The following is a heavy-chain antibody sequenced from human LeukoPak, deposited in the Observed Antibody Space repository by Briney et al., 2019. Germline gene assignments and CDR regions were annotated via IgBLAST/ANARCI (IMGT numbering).Heavy chain of an antibody. CDR1: GINANDYY. CDR3: STSDSYHWLLEY. CDR2: IFRGNK. V-gene: IGHV3-53*01. D-gene: IGHD6-19*01. J-gene: IGHJ4*02. Sequence: GASLRLSCEVSGINANDYYISWVRQAPGKALEWVSLIFRGNKHYRDSVGGRFTISRDDVTSSVSTVHLQRNSGRAEETAVYFCSTSDSYHWLLEYWGQGTLVTVSS.